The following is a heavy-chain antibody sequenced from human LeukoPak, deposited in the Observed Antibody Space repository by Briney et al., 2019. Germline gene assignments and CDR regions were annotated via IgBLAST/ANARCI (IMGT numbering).Heavy chain of an antibody. V-gene: IGHV3-30*18. CDR3: AKDVGMSAAAGYFDY. CDR1: GFTFSNYD. CDR2: ISYDGNNK. Sequence: GGSLRLSCAASGFTFSNYDMHWVRQAPGKGLEWVAVISYDGNNKYYADSVKGRFTISRDNSKNTLYLQMNSLRAEDTALYYCAKDVGMSAAAGYFDYWGQGTLVTVSS. J-gene: IGHJ4*02. D-gene: IGHD6-13*01.